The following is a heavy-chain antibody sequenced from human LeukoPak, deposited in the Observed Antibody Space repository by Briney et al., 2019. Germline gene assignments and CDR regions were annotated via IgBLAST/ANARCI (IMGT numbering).Heavy chain of an antibody. D-gene: IGHD5-18*01. CDR1: GFTFSSYS. J-gene: IGHJ3*02. CDR3: ARVKTAMVKGGAFDT. V-gene: IGHV3-21*01. CDR2: ISSSSSYI. Sequence: PGGSLRLSCAASGFTFSSYSMNWVRQAPGKGLEWVSSISSSSSYIYYADSVKGRFTISRDNAKNSLYLQMNSLRAEDTAVYYCARVKTAMVKGGAFDTWGQGTMVTVSS.